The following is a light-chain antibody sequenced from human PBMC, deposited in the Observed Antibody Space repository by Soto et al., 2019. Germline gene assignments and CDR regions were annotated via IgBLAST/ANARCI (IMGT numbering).Light chain of an antibody. V-gene: IGKV3-20*01. CDR2: GAS. CDR1: QSVSSY. J-gene: IGKJ1*01. CDR3: KKYGSSFRT. Sequence: EIVLTQSPGTLSLSPGERATLSCRASQSVSSYLAWYQQKPGQAPRLLIYGASSRATGIPDRFSGSGSGTDFTLTISRLEPEDFAVYYCKKYGSSFRTLGQGTKVDIK.